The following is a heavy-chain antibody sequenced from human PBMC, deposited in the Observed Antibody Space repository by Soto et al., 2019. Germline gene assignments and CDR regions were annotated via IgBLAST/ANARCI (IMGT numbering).Heavy chain of an antibody. V-gene: IGHV3-30*18. Sequence: QVQLVESGGGVVQPGRSLRLSCAAYGFTFRYFGMHWVRQAPGKGLDWVSFISYDGSNKYYADSVNGRFTIARDNSKNTLYLQMNSLRPEDTAIYYCANLGDSSGYLDPDSRGQGTLVTVSS. CDR2: ISYDGSNK. D-gene: IGHD3-22*01. CDR3: ANLGDSSGYLDPDS. CDR1: GFTFRYFG. J-gene: IGHJ4*02.